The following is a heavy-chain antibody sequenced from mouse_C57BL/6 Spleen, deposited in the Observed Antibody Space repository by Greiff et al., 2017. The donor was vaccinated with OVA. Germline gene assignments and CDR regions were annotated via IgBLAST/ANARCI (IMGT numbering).Heavy chain of an antibody. V-gene: IGHV14-3*01. D-gene: IGHD2-5*01. CDR3: ALYYSNSGAWFAY. CDR1: GFNIKNTY. CDR2: IDPANGNT. J-gene: IGHJ3*01. Sequence: EVMLVESVAELVRPGASVKLSCTASGFNIKNTYMHWVKQRPEQGLEWIGRIDPANGNTKYAPKFQGKATITADTSSNTAYLQLSSLTSEDTAIYYCALYYSNSGAWFAYWGQGTLVTVSA.